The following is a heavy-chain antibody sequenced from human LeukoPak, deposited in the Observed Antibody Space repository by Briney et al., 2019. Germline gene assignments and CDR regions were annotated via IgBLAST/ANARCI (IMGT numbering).Heavy chain of an antibody. CDR1: GGSFSSSSYY. D-gene: IGHD3-22*01. V-gene: IGHV4-39*01. CDR3: ARHRQGTPGYYPFDY. J-gene: IGHJ4*02. CDR2: MYYSGNT. Sequence: PSETLSLTCTVSGGSFSSSSYYWGWIRQPPGKGLEWIGSMYYSGNTYYNPSLKSRVTISVDTSKNQFSLKLSSVTAADTAVYYCARHRQGTPGYYPFDYWGQGTLVTVSS.